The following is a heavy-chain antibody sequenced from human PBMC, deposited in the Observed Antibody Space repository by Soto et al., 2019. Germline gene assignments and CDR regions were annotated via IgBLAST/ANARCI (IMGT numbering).Heavy chain of an antibody. CDR3: ARHVVFDWFPGYFDY. Sequence: SETLSLTCTVSGGSISSYYWSWIRQPPGKGLEWIGYIYYSGSTYYNPSLKSRVTISVDTSKNQFSLKLSSVTAADTAVYYCARHVVFDWFPGYFDYWGQGTLVTVSS. J-gene: IGHJ4*02. CDR2: IYYSGST. V-gene: IGHV4-59*08. D-gene: IGHD3-9*01. CDR1: GGSISSYY.